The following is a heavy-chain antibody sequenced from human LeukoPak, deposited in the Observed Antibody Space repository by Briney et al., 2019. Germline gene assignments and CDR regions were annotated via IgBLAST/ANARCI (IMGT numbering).Heavy chain of an antibody. V-gene: IGHV3-33*01. J-gene: IGHJ4*02. CDR2: IWYDGSNK. Sequence: GGSLRLSCAASGFTFSSYGMHWVRQAPGKGLEWVAVIWYDGSNKYYADSVKGRFTISRDNSKDTLYLQMNSLRAEDTAVYYCARERSIVATFDYWGQGTLVTASS. D-gene: IGHD5-12*01. CDR3: ARERSIVATFDY. CDR1: GFTFSSYG.